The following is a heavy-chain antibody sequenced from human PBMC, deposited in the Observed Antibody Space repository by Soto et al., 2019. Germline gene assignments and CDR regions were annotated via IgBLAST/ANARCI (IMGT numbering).Heavy chain of an antibody. CDR3: ARDHGDCSGGSCDHGGAFDI. D-gene: IGHD2-15*01. V-gene: IGHV4-4*02. J-gene: IGHJ3*02. CDR2: IYHSGST. Sequence: QVQLQESGPGLVKPSGTLSLTCAVSSGSISSSNWWSWVRQPPGKGLEWIGEIYHSGSTNYNPSLKSRVTISVDKSTNQFSLKLSSVTAADTAVYYCARDHGDCSGGSCDHGGAFDIWGQGTMVTVSS. CDR1: SGSISSSNW.